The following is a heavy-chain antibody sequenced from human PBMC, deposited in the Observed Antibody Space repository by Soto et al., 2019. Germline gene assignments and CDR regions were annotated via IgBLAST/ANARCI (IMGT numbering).Heavy chain of an antibody. CDR1: GYTFTSYD. V-gene: IGHV1-8*01. CDR2: MNPNSGNT. Sequence: QVQLVQSGAEVKKPGASVKVSCKASGYTFTSYDINWVRQATGQGLEWMGWMNPNSGNTGYAQKFQGRVTMTRNTSISTAYMDLSRLRSEDTAVYYCAREYGSGWDNYYYYYGMDVWGQGTTVTGSS. CDR3: AREYGSGWDNYYYYYGMDV. D-gene: IGHD6-19*01. J-gene: IGHJ6*02.